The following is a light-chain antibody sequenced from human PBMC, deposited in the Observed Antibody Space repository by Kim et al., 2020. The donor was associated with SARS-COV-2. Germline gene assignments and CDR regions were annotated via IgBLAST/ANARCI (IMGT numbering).Light chain of an antibody. CDR3: QAWDSSAAV. Sequence: SYELTQPPSVSVSPGQTARITCSGDKLGDKYAFWYQQKPGQSPVLVMFQHDKRPSGISQRFSGSNSGNTAILTISGTRTIDEADYYCQAWDSSAAVFGGGTKVTV. V-gene: IGLV3-1*01. CDR2: QHD. CDR1: KLGDKY. J-gene: IGLJ2*01.